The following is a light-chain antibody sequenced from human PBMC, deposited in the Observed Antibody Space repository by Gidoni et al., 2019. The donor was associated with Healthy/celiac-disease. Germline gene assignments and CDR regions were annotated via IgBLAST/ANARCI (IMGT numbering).Light chain of an antibody. Sequence: EIVLTQSPATLSLSPGERATLSCRASQRVSSYLAWYQQKPGQAPRLLIYDASNRATGIPARFSGSGSGTDFTLTISSLEPEDFAVYYCQQRSNGPLLTFXGXTKVEIK. V-gene: IGKV3-11*01. CDR2: DAS. J-gene: IGKJ4*01. CDR3: QQRSNGPLLT. CDR1: QRVSSY.